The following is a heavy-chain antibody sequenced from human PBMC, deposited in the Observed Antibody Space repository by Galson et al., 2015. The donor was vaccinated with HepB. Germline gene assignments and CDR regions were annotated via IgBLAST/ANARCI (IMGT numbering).Heavy chain of an antibody. J-gene: IGHJ4*02. Sequence: SLRLSCAASGFTFSSYAMSWVRQAPGKGLEWVSAISGSGGSTYYADSVKGRFTISRDNSKNTLYLQMNSLRAEDTAVYYCAKVPRWGRYYFDYWGQGTLVTVSS. V-gene: IGHV3-23*01. CDR1: GFTFSSYA. D-gene: IGHD4-23*01. CDR2: ISGSGGST. CDR3: AKVPRWGRYYFDY.